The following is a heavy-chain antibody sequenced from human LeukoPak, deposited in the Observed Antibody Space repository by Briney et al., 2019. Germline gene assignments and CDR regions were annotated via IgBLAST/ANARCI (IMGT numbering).Heavy chain of an antibody. CDR1: GGSFNGYY. CDR3: AREEALGSGSFDY. CDR2: INHSGST. J-gene: IGHJ4*02. D-gene: IGHD1-26*01. Sequence: SETLSLTCAVYGGSFNGYYWSWIRQPPGKGLEWIGEINHSGSTNYNPSLKSRVTISVDTSKNQFSLKLSSVTAADTAVYYCAREEALGSGSFDYWGQGTLVTVSS. V-gene: IGHV4-34*01.